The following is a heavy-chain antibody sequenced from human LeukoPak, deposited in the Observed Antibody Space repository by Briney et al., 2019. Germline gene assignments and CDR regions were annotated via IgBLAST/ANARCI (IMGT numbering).Heavy chain of an antibody. CDR2: MSSDGSTI. J-gene: IGHJ4*02. V-gene: IGHV3-30*19. CDR1: GFTFSSYG. D-gene: IGHD2-21*01. CDR3: AREVIRPYFDY. Sequence: PGGSLRLSCAASGFTFSSYGMHWVRQAPGKGLEWVAVMSSDGSTIYYADSVKGRFTISRDNFEYTLYLQMNSLRTEDSAVYYCAREVIRPYFDYWGQGTLVTVSS.